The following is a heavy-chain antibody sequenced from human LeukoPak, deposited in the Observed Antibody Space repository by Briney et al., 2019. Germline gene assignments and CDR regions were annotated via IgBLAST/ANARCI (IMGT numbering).Heavy chain of an antibody. CDR2: IYHNGST. V-gene: IGHV4-4*02. J-gene: IGHJ4*02. CDR3: LNSSDWGLAH. D-gene: IGHD3-22*01. CDR1: GASITSGNW. Sequence: KPSETLSLTCAVSGASITSGNWWSWVRQPPGKGLEWTGEIYHNGSTKYNPSLKSRVTMSVDKSKNQFSLRLTSVTAADTAVYYCLNSSDWGLAHWGQGVLVTVSS.